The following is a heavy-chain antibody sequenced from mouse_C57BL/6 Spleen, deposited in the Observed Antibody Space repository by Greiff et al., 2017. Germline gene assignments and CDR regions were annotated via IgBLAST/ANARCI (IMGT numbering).Heavy chain of an antibody. CDR1: GYTFTSYW. D-gene: IGHD2-3*01. CDR2: IDPSDSYT. J-gene: IGHJ2*01. Sequence: VQLQQPGAELVRPGTSVKLSCKASGYTFTSYWMHWVKQRPGQGLEWIGVIDPSDSYTNYNQKFKGKATLTVDTSSSTAYMQLSSLTSEDSAVYYCARSGAYDYVDYWGQGTTLTVSS. V-gene: IGHV1-59*01. CDR3: ARSGAYDYVDY.